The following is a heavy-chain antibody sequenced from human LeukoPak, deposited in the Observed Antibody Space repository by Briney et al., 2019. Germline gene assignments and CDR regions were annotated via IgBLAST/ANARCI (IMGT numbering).Heavy chain of an antibody. Sequence: ASVKVSCKVSGYTLTELSMHWVRQAPGKGLEWMGGFDPEDGETIYAQKFQGRVTMTEDTSTDTAYMELSSLRSEDTAVYCCATGVRGVIHRHFDYWGQGTLVTVSS. D-gene: IGHD3-10*01. J-gene: IGHJ4*02. CDR3: ATGVRGVIHRHFDY. V-gene: IGHV1-24*01. CDR2: FDPEDGET. CDR1: GYTLTELS.